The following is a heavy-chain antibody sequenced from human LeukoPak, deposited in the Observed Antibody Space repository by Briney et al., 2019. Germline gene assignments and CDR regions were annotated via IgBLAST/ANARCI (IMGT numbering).Heavy chain of an antibody. CDR2: ICGSGAST. CDR1: GFTFSSYA. V-gene: IGHV3-23*01. CDR3: AKQPGSVVDSSGSLSRH. Sequence: GGSLRLSCAASGFTFSSYAMSWVRQAPGKGLEWVSTICGSGASTYYADSVKGRFTISRDNSQNTLYLQMNSRRAEDTAVYYCAKQPGSVVDSSGSLSRHWGQGTLVTVSS. D-gene: IGHD3-22*01. J-gene: IGHJ4*02.